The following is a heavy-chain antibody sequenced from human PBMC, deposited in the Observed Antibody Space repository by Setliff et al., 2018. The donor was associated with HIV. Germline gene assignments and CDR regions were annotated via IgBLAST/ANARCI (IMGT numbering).Heavy chain of an antibody. CDR1: GFNVGDSY. D-gene: IGHD3-16*01. V-gene: IGHV3-53*01. CDR2: IYADGNT. J-gene: IGHJ5*02. Sequence: PGGSLRLSCAVSGFNVGDSYMRWARQSPGKGLEWVSVIYADGNTYYAESVKGRFATSRDDSKNTLYLQMHSLRVEDTAAYYCAKGVKWLDPWGQGIQVTVSS. CDR3: AKGVKWLDP.